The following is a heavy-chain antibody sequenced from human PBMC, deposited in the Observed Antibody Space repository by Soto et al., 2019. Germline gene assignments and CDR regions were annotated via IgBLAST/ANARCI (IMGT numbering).Heavy chain of an antibody. D-gene: IGHD6-6*01. CDR2: INPSGGST. CDR1: GYTFTSYY. V-gene: IGHV1-46*01. CDR3: ARDKGIAARRYYYYGMDV. J-gene: IGHJ6*02. Sequence: ASVKVSCKASGYTFTSYYMHWVRQAPGQGLEWMGIINPSGGSTSYAQKFQGRVTMTRDTSTSTVYMELSSLRSEDTAVYYCARDKGIAARRYYYYGMDVWGQGTTVTVS.